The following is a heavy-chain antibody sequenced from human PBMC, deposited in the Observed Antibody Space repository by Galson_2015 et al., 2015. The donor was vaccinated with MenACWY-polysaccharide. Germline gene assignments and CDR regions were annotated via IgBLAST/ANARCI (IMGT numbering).Heavy chain of an antibody. J-gene: IGHJ4*02. V-gene: IGHV3-23*01. CDR3: VKGVRAEN. CDR1: GFTFRIPF. CDR2: ISPGRETA. Sequence: SLRLSCAVSGFTFRIPFMTWVRQGPGKGLEWVSSISPGRETAYYSDSVKGRFTISRDNAEDSLHLQMDRLRPEDKAVYFCVKGVRAENWGEGTRVSVSA. D-gene: IGHD2-21*01.